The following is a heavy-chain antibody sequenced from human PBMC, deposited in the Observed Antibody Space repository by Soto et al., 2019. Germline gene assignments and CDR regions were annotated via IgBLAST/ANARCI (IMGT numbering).Heavy chain of an antibody. J-gene: IGHJ4*02. Sequence: PSETLSLTCTVSCGSISSGGSYWGWIRQPPGKGLEWIGYIYYSGNTYFNPSLKSRVTLSVDTSKNQFSLNLSSVTAADTAVYYCVRYCSTTKCPFDYWGQGTLVTVSS. CDR3: VRYCSTTKCPFDY. V-gene: IGHV4-30-4*01. CDR2: IYYSGNT. CDR1: CGSISSGGSY. D-gene: IGHD2-2*01.